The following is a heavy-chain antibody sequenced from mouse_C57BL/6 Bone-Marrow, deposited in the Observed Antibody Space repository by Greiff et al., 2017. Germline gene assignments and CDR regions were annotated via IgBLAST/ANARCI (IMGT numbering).Heavy chain of an antibody. CDR2: IYPGGGYT. V-gene: IGHV1-63*01. D-gene: IGHD2-4*01. CDR3: ARRGGLRREGYYFDY. CDR1: GYTFTNYW. J-gene: IGHJ2*01. Sequence: QVQLQQSGAELVRPGTSVKMSCKASGYTFTNYWIGWAKQRPGHGLEWIGDIYPGGGYTNYNEKFKGKATLTADKSSSTAYMQFSSLTSEDSAIYYCARRGGLRREGYYFDYWGQGTTLTVSS.